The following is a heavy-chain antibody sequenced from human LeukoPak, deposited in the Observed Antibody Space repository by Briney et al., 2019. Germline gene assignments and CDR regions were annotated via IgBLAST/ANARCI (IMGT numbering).Heavy chain of an antibody. Sequence: SETLSLTCSVSGGSFDSKYWSWIRQPPGKGLEWIGYIYTSGSTNYNPSLKSRVTISVDTSKNQFSLKLSSVTAADTAVYYCARRGSGPSSYYYYGMDVWGQGTTVTVSS. D-gene: IGHD3-10*01. CDR3: ARRGSGPSSYYYYGMDV. CDR2: IYTSGST. J-gene: IGHJ6*02. CDR1: GGSFDSKY. V-gene: IGHV4-4*09.